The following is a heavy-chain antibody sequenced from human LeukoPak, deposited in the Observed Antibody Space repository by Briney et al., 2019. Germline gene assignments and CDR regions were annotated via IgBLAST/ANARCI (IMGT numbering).Heavy chain of an antibody. CDR3: ARGDYDILTGYYPFDY. CDR1: GYTFTSYG. D-gene: IGHD3-9*01. V-gene: IGHV1-18*04. CDR2: ISAYNGNT. J-gene: IGHJ4*02. Sequence: GASVKVSCKASGYTFTSYGISWVRQAPGQGLEWMGWISAYNGNTNYAQKLQGRVTMTTDTSTSTAYMELRSLRSDDTAVYYCARGDYDILTGYYPFDYWGQGTLVAASS.